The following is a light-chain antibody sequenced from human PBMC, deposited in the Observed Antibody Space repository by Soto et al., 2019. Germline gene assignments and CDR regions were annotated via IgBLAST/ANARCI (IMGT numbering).Light chain of an antibody. J-gene: IGLJ2*01. V-gene: IGLV2-18*02. CDR1: SSDVGGYSR. CDR2: EVS. CDR3: SSYSSSTTVV. Sequence: QSALTQPPSVSGSPGQSVTISCTGTSSDVGGYSRVSWYQQPPGTAPKLMIYEVSNRPSGVPDRFSGSKSGNTASLTISGLQAEDEADYYCSSYSSSTTVVFCGGTKLTVL.